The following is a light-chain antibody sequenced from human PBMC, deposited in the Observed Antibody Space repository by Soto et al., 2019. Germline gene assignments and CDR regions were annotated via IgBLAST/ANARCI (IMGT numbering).Light chain of an antibody. CDR2: DAS. CDR1: QNIRSR. J-gene: IGKJ1*01. Sequence: QMIRSPRTLSATEGDRVTISCRASQNIRSRLAWFQQKPGKAPKLLIYDASSLESGVPQRFSGSGSGTDFTLTICRLEPEDFAVYYCQQLTGSPWTFGQ. CDR3: QQLTGSPWT. V-gene: IGKV1-5*01.